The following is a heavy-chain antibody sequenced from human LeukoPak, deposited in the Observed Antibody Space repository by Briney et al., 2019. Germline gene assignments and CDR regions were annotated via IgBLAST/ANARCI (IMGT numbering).Heavy chain of an antibody. CDR3: ARHKYSSGWPPEGAFDI. CDR2: INHSGST. CDR1: GGSFKGYY. J-gene: IGHJ3*02. V-gene: IGHV4-34*01. D-gene: IGHD6-19*01. Sequence: SETLSLTCAVYGGSFKGYYWSWIRQPPGKGLEWIGEINHSGSTNYNPSLKSRVTISVDTSKNQFSLKLSSVTAADTAVYYCARHKYSSGWPPEGAFDIWGQGTMVTVSS.